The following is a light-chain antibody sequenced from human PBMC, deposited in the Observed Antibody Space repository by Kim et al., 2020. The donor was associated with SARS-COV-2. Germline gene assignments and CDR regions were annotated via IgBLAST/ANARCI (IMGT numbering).Light chain of an antibody. V-gene: IGKV4-1*01. CDR1: QSALYSSNNKNY. J-gene: IGKJ1*01. CDR2: WAS. CDR3: QQYYNTLT. Sequence: DIVMTQSPDSLAVSLGERATINCKSSQSALYSSNNKNYSAWYQQKPGQPPKLLIYWASTRESGVPDRFSGSGSGTDFTLTISSLQAEDVAVYYCQQYYNTLTFGQGTKVDIK.